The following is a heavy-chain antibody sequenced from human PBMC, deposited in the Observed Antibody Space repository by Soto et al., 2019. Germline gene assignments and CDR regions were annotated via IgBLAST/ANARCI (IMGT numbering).Heavy chain of an antibody. V-gene: IGHV1-69*01. CDR1: GGTFSSYA. D-gene: IGHD1-26*01. CDR2: IIPIFGTA. CDR3: GGLSGREAEDGFDY. Sequence: QVQLVQSGAEVKKPGSSVKVSCKASGGTFSSYAISCLLQPPGQGLEWRGGIIPIFGTAHYAKKVQGRVPMPAEESTSTAYMEVRSLRSEDKAVYYCGGLSGREAEDGFDYWGQGTLVTVS. J-gene: IGHJ4*02.